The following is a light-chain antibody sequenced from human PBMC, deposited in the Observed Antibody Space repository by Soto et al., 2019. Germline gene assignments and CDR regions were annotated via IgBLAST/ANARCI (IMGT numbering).Light chain of an antibody. CDR3: QQYGSSPST. CDR2: GSS. Sequence: EIVLTQSPGTLSLSPGDTATLSCRASQSVYSTYLAWYQHKVGQAPRLLIYGSSTRATGIPDRFSGSGSGKDFPLTIRRLEPEDFAVYYCQQYGSSPSTFGQGTKVEVK. CDR1: QSVYSTY. J-gene: IGKJ1*01. V-gene: IGKV3-20*01.